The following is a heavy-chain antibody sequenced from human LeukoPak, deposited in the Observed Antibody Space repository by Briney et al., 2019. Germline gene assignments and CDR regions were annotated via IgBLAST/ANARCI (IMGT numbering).Heavy chain of an antibody. J-gene: IGHJ4*02. CDR1: GFTLISYW. CDR3: ARGGSGWFSGDY. CDR2: ISGSGGST. Sequence: PGGSLRLSCAASGFTLISYWMTWVRQAPGKGLEWVSAISGSGGSTYYADSVKGRFTISRDNAKNSLYLQMNSLRAEDTAVYYCARGGSGWFSGDYWGQGTLVTVSS. D-gene: IGHD6-19*01. V-gene: IGHV3-23*01.